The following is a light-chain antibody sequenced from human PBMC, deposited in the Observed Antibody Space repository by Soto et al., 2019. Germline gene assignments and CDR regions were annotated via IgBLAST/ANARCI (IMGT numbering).Light chain of an antibody. CDR1: QSVSSY. CDR3: QQYGSSPWT. J-gene: IGKJ1*01. CDR2: DAS. V-gene: IGKV3-11*01. Sequence: EIMLTQSPATLSLSPGEIATLSCRASQSVSSYLAWYQQKPGQAPRLLIYDASNRATGIPARFSGSGSGTDFTLTISSLEPEEFAGYYCQQYGSSPWTFGQGTKVDI.